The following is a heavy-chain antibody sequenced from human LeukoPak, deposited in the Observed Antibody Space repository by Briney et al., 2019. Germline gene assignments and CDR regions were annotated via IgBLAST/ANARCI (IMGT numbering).Heavy chain of an antibody. CDR1: GDSVSSNSAA. Sequence: SQTLSLTCHISGDSVSSNSAAWNWIRQSPSRGLEWLGRTYYRSKWYYDYAVAVKSRISINPDTSKNQFSLQLSSVTPEDTAVYYCARDPVGGSTIFDYWGQGTLVTVSS. V-gene: IGHV6-1*01. J-gene: IGHJ4*02. CDR2: TYYRSKWYY. CDR3: ARDPVGGSTIFDY. D-gene: IGHD1-26*01.